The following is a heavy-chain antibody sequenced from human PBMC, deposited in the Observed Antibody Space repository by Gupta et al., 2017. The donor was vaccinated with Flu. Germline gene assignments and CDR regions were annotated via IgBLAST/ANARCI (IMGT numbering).Heavy chain of an antibody. CDR2: IYYSGSV. CDR1: GASISRSY. Sequence: QVQLQESGPRLVKPSQTLSLTCTVAGASISRSYWSWIRQPPGKGLEWIGHIYYSGSVDYNPSLKSRVSISEDTSKNQFSLKLSSVSAADTAVYYCARAYDIVTGYPYFFDSWGQGSPVTVSS. V-gene: IGHV4-59*12. CDR3: ARAYDIVTGYPYFFDS. D-gene: IGHD3-9*01. J-gene: IGHJ4*02.